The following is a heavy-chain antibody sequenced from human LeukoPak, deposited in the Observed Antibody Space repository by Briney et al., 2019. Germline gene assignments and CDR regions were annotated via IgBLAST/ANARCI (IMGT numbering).Heavy chain of an antibody. CDR3: PGVLYLHEYDRRRRFALHI. V-gene: IGHV3-20*04. D-gene: IGHD2-2*02. CDR2: INWNGGST. J-gene: IGHJ3*02. Sequence: GGSLRPACAPARSSFDDNGMSWVRQAPGKGLEWVSGINWNGGSTGYADSVKGRFTISRDNAKNSLYLQMNSLRAENTALIYCPGVLYLHEYDRRRRFALHIWRQGTMVAVSS. CDR1: RSSFDDNG.